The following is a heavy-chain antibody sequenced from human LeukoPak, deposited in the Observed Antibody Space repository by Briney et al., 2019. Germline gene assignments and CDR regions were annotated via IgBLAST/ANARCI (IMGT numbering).Heavy chain of an antibody. CDR3: AASVAAAGRGY. J-gene: IGHJ4*02. CDR1: GYTFTSHY. CDR2: INPSAGST. Sequence: GASVKVSCRASGYTFTSHYMHWVRQAPGQGLEWMGIINPSAGSTSYPQKFQGRVTMTRDTSTSTVYMELSSLRSEDTAVYYCAASVAAAGRGYWGQGTLVTVSS. V-gene: IGHV1-46*01. D-gene: IGHD6-13*01.